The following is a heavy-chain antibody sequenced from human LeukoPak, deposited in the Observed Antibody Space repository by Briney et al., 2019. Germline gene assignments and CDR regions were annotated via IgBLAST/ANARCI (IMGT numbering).Heavy chain of an antibody. D-gene: IGHD6-25*01. CDR1: GGSFSGYY. J-gene: IGHJ5*02. CDR3: ARERLPTGPNWFDP. V-gene: IGHV4-34*01. Sequence: KSSETLSLTCAVYGGSFSGYYWSWIRQPPGKGLEWIGEINHSGSTNYNPSLKSRVTISVDTSKNQFSLKLSSVTAADTAVYYCARERLPTGPNWFDPWGQGTLVTVSS. CDR2: INHSGST.